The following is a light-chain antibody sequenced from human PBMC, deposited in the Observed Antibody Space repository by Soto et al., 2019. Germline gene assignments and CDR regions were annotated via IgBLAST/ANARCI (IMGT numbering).Light chain of an antibody. J-gene: IGLJ1*01. CDR2: DVS. CDR3: SSYTSSSTPFYV. V-gene: IGLV2-14*01. CDR1: SSDVGGYNY. Sequence: QSALTQPASVSGSPGHSITISCTGTSSDVGGYNYVSWYQQHPGKAPKLMIYDVSNRPSGVSNRFSGSKSGNTASLTISGLQAEDEADYYCSSYTSSSTPFYVFGTGTKVTVL.